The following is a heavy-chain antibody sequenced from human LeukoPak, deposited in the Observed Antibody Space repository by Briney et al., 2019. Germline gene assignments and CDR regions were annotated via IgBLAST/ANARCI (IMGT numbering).Heavy chain of an antibody. J-gene: IGHJ5*02. Sequence: SVKVSCKASGGTFSSYAISWVRQAPGQGLEWMGGIIPIFGTANYAQKFQGRVTVTADESTSTAYMEPSSLRSEDTAVYYCARVLYRCSSTSCYVMMGEAFDPWGQGTLVTVSS. D-gene: IGHD2-2*01. CDR2: IIPIFGTA. V-gene: IGHV1-69*01. CDR3: ARVLYRCSSTSCYVMMGEAFDP. CDR1: GGTFSSYA.